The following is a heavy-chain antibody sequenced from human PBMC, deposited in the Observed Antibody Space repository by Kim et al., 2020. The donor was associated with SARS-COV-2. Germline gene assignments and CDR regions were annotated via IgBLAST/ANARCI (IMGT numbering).Heavy chain of an antibody. V-gene: IGHV3-7*03. CDR2: IKQDGSEK. D-gene: IGHD2-15*01. J-gene: IGHJ6*02. CDR1: GFTFSSYG. CDR3: ARDVYCSSGSCYGYGMDV. Sequence: GGSLRLSCAASGFTFSSYGMSWVRQAPGKGLEWVANIKQDGSEKYYVDSVKGRFTISRDNAKNSLYLQMNSLRAEDTAVYYCARDVYCSSGSCYGYGMDVWGQGTTVTVSS.